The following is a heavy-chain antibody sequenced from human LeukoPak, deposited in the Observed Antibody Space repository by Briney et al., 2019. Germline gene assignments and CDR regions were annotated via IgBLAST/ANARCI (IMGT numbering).Heavy chain of an antibody. Sequence: SQTLSLTCAISGDSVSSKSAAWNWIRQSPSRGLEWLGRTCQRSKWYNDYALSVKSRITINPDTSKNHFSLQLTSVTPEDTAVYYCAREDCSGGSCYGGFDCWGQGTLVTVSS. CDR2: TCQRSKWYN. D-gene: IGHD2-15*01. J-gene: IGHJ4*02. CDR3: AREDCSGGSCYGGFDC. CDR1: GDSVSSKSAA. V-gene: IGHV6-1*01.